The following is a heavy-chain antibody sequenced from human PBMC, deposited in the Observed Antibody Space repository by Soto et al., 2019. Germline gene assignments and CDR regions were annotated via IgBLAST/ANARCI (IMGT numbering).Heavy chain of an antibody. CDR3: ASDHRRSNQFYGMAV. CDR2: IYYSGST. J-gene: IGHJ6*01. CDR1: GDFVISKVTD. V-gene: IGHV4-31*11. Sequence: TLSVAKAFSGDFVISKVTDRSSISQHAGKGREWIGYIYYSGSTYYYPSIKSRVTISLDTSKKQLSLKLRSVTDADTAVYYCASDHRRSNQFYGMAVWGKGTTVTVS.